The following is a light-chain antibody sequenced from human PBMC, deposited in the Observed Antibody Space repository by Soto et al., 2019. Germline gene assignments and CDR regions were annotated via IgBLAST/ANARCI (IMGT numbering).Light chain of an antibody. V-gene: IGKV3-20*01. Sequence: ESVLPQSPGNLSLSPGERAILSCGASQSVTRNFLAWYQQKPGQAPRLLMYGASNRATGVPDRFSGGGSGTDFTLTISILEPEEFAVYYCQHFVNSLTWTFGQGTKVDIK. J-gene: IGKJ1*01. CDR2: GAS. CDR1: QSVTRNF. CDR3: QHFVNSLTWT.